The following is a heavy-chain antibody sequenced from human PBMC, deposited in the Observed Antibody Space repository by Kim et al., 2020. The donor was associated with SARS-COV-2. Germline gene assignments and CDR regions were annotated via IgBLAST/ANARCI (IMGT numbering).Heavy chain of an antibody. CDR1: GFTFSSYG. CDR3: ARGGIQLWFPAYFDY. J-gene: IGHJ4*02. CDR2: IWYDGSNK. D-gene: IGHD5-18*01. V-gene: IGHV3-33*01. Sequence: GGSLRLSCAASGFTFSSYGMHWVRQAPGKGLEWVAVIWYDGSNKYYADSVKGRFTISRDNSKNTLYLQMNSLRAEDTAVYYCARGGIQLWFPAYFDYWGQGTLVTVSS.